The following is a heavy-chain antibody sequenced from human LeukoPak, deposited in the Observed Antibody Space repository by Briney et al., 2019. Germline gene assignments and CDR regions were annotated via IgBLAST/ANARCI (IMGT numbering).Heavy chain of an antibody. CDR2: LSYGGTNK. D-gene: IGHD3-3*01. J-gene: IGHJ3*01. Sequence: GRSLRLSCAASGFTFSDYAVHWVRQAPGKGLEWVAVLSYGGTNKYYADSVKGRFTISRDNSKNTMFLQMNSLRAEDTAVYHCARDRSGYANDAFDFWGQGTMGTVSS. V-gene: IGHV3-30-3*01. CDR1: GFTFSDYA. CDR3: ARDRSGYANDAFDF.